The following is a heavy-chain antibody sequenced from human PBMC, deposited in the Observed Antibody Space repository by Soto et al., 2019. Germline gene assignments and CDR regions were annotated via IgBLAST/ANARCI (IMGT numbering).Heavy chain of an antibody. CDR1: GLTFGSRA. V-gene: IGHV3-23*01. J-gene: IGHJ4*02. D-gene: IGHD3-10*01. CDR2: ITDTGGDA. CDR3: ARGSKDSYSGSRIFDF. Sequence: EVQLLESGGDLIQPGGSLRLSCVASGLTFGSRAMSWVRQSPGEGLEWVSTITDTGGDAKYADSVRGRFAISRDNSKNTLYLQMSALRAEDSAIYFCARGSKDSYSGSRIFDFWGRGTLVTVSS.